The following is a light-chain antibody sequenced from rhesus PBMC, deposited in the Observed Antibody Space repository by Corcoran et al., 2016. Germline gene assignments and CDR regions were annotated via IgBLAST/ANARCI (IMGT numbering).Light chain of an antibody. V-gene: IGLV2-23*01. J-gene: IGLJ1*01. CDR2: DVS. CDR1: SSDIGGYNY. Sequence: QATLTQPPSVSGSPGQSVTISCTGTSSDIGGYNYVSWYQQHPGKAPKLLIYDVSKRPSGVSDRFSGSKSDNTASLTLSGLQAEDEADYYCYSYAGSNTYIFGAGTRLTVL. CDR3: YSYAGSNTYI.